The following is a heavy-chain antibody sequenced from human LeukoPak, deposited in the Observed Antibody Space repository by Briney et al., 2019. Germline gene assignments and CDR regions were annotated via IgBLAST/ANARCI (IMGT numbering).Heavy chain of an antibody. CDR3: ASRPFLYGFRTYFDN. V-gene: IGHV4-59*07. Sequence: PSDALSLTCTGSGCSISSYYWSWIQQPPGNGLSGIGYVYYSGTTNYNPSLKSRVTISVDKSKNQFSLNVRSVTAADTAVYYCASRPFLYGFRTYFDNWAQGTLVTVSS. J-gene: IGHJ4*02. D-gene: IGHD3-10*01. CDR2: VYYSGTT. CDR1: GCSISSYY.